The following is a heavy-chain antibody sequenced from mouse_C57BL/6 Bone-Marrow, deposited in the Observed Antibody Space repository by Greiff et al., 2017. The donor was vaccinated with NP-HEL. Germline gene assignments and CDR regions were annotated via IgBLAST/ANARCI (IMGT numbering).Heavy chain of an antibody. Sequence: VPLQQPGAELVKPGASVKLSCKASGYTFTSYWMQWVKQRPGQGLEWIGEIDPSDSYTNYNQKFKGKATLTVDTSSSTAYMQLSSLTSEDSAVYYCARFEAYYYGSSPYYYAMDYWGQGTSVTVSS. D-gene: IGHD1-1*01. V-gene: IGHV1-50*01. CDR3: ARFEAYYYGSSPYYYAMDY. J-gene: IGHJ4*01. CDR2: IDPSDSYT. CDR1: GYTFTSYW.